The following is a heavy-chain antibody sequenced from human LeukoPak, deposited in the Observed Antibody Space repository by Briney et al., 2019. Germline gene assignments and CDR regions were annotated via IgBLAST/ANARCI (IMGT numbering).Heavy chain of an antibody. CDR2: IYYSGST. Sequence: PSETLSLTCAVSGYSISSSDWWGWIRQPPGKGLEWIGNIYYSGSTYYNPSLKSRVTMSVDTSKNRFSLKLSSVTAVDTAVYYCARGGRGVVPDYWGQGTLVTVSS. CDR3: ARGGRGVVPDY. CDR1: GYSISSSDW. V-gene: IGHV4-28*03. J-gene: IGHJ4*02. D-gene: IGHD3-3*01.